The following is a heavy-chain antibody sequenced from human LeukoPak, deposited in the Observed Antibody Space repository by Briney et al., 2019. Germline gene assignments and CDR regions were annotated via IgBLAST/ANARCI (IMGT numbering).Heavy chain of an antibody. CDR2: IFPGDSDT. CDR3: ARLGYYGSGRRFSPYSLDY. D-gene: IGHD3-10*01. Sequence: GESLKISCKGSGYIFSTYWIGWVRQMPGKGLEWMGVIFPGDSDTTYSPSFQGQVTISIDKSIKIAYLQWRSLKASDTAMYYCARLGYYGSGRRFSPYSLDYWGQGTPVTVSS. CDR1: GYIFSTYW. V-gene: IGHV5-51*01. J-gene: IGHJ4*02.